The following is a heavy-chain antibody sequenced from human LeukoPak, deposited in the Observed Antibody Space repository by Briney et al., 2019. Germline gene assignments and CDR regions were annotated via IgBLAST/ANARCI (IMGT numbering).Heavy chain of an antibody. CDR3: AKEYCGGGSCYEDYFDD. Sequence: GRSLRLSCAASGFTFSSYGMHWVRQAPGKGLEWVAVISYDGSNKYYADSVKGRFTISRDNSKNTLFLQLNSLRAEDTAVYYCAKEYCGGGSCYEDYFDDWGQGTLVTVSS. D-gene: IGHD2-15*01. V-gene: IGHV3-30*18. J-gene: IGHJ4*02. CDR1: GFTFSSYG. CDR2: ISYDGSNK.